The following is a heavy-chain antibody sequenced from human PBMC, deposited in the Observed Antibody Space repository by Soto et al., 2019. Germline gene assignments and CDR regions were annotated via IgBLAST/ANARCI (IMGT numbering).Heavy chain of an antibody. D-gene: IGHD1-26*01. CDR1: GFTFSSYG. V-gene: IGHV3-33*01. CDR3: ARDGEWDLGAFDI. CDR2: IWYDGSNK. J-gene: IGHJ3*02. Sequence: QVQLVESGGGVVQPGRSLRLSCAASGFTFSSYGMHWVRQAPGKGLEWVAVIWYDGSNKYYADSVKGRFTISRDNSKNTLYLQMNSLRAEDTAVYYCARDGEWDLGAFDIWGQGTMVTVSS.